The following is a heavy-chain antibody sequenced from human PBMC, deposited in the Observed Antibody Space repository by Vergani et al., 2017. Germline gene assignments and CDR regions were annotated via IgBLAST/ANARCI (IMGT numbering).Heavy chain of an antibody. CDR2: IGYDGRIK. CDR3: AKDGRENSDYGYFDY. CDR1: GFSFSSYG. V-gene: IGHV3-30*02. Sequence: VKLVESGGALVQPGGTLRLSCAASGFSFSSYGMNWVRQAPGKGLEWVAFIGYDGRIKYNVDSVKGRFTISRDTSKKTLSLQMRSLRADDTAVYYCAKDGRENSDYGYFDYWGQGTLVTVSS. J-gene: IGHJ4*02. D-gene: IGHD4-17*01.